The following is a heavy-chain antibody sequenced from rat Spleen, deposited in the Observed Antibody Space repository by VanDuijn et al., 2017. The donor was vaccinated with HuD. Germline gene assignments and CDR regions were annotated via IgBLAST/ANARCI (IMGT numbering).Heavy chain of an antibody. D-gene: IGHD3-4*01. J-gene: IGHJ2*01. CDR2: INSAGST. CDR1: EYSVTSSYR. Sequence: VQLQESGPGLVKPSQSLSLTCSVTEYSVTSSYRWNWIRKFPGNKLEWMGYINSAGSTNYNPSLKSRIPITRDTSKNQFFLQVNSVTTEDTATYYCARANRETYAHFDYWGQGVMVTVSS. V-gene: IGHV3-3*01. CDR3: ARANRETYAHFDY.